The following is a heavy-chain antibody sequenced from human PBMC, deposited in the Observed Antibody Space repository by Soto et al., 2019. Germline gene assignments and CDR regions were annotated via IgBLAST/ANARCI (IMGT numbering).Heavy chain of an antibody. V-gene: IGHV1-24*01. D-gene: IGHD3-3*01. CDR1: GYTLTELS. J-gene: IGHJ5*01. CDR3: ATDLFGFLDWLAYRGVNNWFLS. CDR2: FDPEDGGT. Sequence: GASVKVSCKVSGYTLTELSMHWVRQAPGKGLEWMGGFDPEDGGTIYAQKFQGRVTMTEDTSTDTAYMELSSLRSEDTAVYYCATDLFGFLDWLAYRGVNNWFLSWGQATLVTVSP.